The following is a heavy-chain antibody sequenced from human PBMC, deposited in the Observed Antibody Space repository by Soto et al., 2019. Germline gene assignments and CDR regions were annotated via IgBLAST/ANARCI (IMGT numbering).Heavy chain of an antibody. CDR1: GFMFSDYA. Sequence: EVKLVESGGGLVQPGGSLRISCKVSGFMFSDYAMTWVRHAPGKGLEWVSSIGKSGSDRDYADSVKGRFTISRDNSENTVYLQMDSLKVEDTALYFCLKVRDYWGQGTQVTVS. J-gene: IGHJ4*02. V-gene: IGHV3-23*04. CDR3: LKVRDY. CDR2: IGKSGSDR.